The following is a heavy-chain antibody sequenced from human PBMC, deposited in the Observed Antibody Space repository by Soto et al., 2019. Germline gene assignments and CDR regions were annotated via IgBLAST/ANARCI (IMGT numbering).Heavy chain of an antibody. Sequence: EVQLVESGGGLIQPGGSLRLSCAASGFTVSSNYMSWVRQAPGKGLEWVSVIYSGGSTYYADSVKGRFTISRDNSKNTLYLQMNSLRAEDTAVYYCARSGGSYSGDYYYGMDVWGQGTTVTVSS. CDR1: GFTVSSNY. CDR2: IYSGGST. J-gene: IGHJ6*02. CDR3: ARSGGSYSGDYYYGMDV. D-gene: IGHD1-26*01. V-gene: IGHV3-53*01.